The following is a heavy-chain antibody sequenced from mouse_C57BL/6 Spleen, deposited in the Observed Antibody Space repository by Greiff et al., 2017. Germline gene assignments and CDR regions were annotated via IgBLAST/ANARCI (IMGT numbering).Heavy chain of an antibody. D-gene: IGHD1-1*01. CDR3: ARAGSSCFDY. CDR1: GYTFNSYW. Sequence: QVQLQQPGAELVMPGASVKLSCKASGYTFNSYWMHWVKQRPGQGLEWIGKIDPADGDTNYKPKFKGKATLTVDKSSSTAYLQLSSLTSEDSAVYYCARAGSSCFDYWGQGTTLTVSS. J-gene: IGHJ2*01. CDR2: IDPADGDT. V-gene: IGHV1-69*01.